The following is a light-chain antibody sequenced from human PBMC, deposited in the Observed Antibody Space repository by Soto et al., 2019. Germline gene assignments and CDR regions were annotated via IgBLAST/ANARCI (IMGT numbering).Light chain of an antibody. J-gene: IGKJ2*01. V-gene: IGKV3-20*01. CDR2: GAS. CDR1: QSVSGRY. CDR3: QQYGSSPPYA. Sequence: EIVLTQSPGTLSLSPGERATLSCRAGQSVSGRYLVWYQQKPGQAPRPLIYGASSRATGIPDRFSGSGSGTDFTLTISRLEPEDFAVYYCQQYGSSPPYAFGQGTNLEIK.